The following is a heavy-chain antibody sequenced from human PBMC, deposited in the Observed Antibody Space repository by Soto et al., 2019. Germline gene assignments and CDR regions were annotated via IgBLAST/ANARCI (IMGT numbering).Heavy chain of an antibody. Sequence: QVQLVQSGAEVKKPGSSVKVSCKASGGTFSSYAISWVRQAPGQGLEWLGGIIPIFGTANYAQKFQGRVTITADKSTSTAYMELSSLRSEDTAVYYCARDQGSILWWGGVFDIWGQGTMVTVSS. V-gene: IGHV1-69*06. CDR1: GGTFSSYA. CDR3: ARDQGSILWWGGVFDI. J-gene: IGHJ3*02. D-gene: IGHD2-21*01. CDR2: IIPIFGTA.